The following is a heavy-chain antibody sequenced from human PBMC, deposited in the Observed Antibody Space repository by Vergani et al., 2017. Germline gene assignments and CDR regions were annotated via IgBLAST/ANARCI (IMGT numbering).Heavy chain of an antibody. CDR2: IWYDGSNK. D-gene: IGHD6-13*01. CDR3: ARKVVRQQYSYDYGMDV. J-gene: IGHJ6*02. CDR1: GFTFSSYG. Sequence: QVQLVESGGGVVQTGRSLRLSCAASGFTFSSYGMHWVRQAPGKGLEWVAVIWYDGSNKYYADSVKGRFTISRDNSKNTLYLQMNSLRAEDTAVYYCARKVVRQQYSYDYGMDVWGQGTTVTVSS. V-gene: IGHV3-33*01.